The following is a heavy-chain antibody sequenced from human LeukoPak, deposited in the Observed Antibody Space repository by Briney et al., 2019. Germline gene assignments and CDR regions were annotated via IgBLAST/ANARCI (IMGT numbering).Heavy chain of an antibody. CDR1: GFTVSSNY. D-gene: IGHD3-10*01. CDR3: ARDRGVSGNYYDY. J-gene: IGHJ4*02. Sequence: GGSLRLSCAASGFTVSSNYMSWVRQAPGKGLEWVSVIYSGGSTYYADSVKGRFTTSRDNSKSTLDLQMNSLRPEDTALYYCARDRGVSGNYYDYWGQGTLVTVSS. V-gene: IGHV3-53*05. CDR2: IYSGGST.